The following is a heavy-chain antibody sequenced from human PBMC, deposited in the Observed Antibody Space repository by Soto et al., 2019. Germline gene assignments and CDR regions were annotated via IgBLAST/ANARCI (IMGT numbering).Heavy chain of an antibody. CDR1: GDSISSSKW. J-gene: IGHJ4*02. Sequence: QVQLQESGPGRVKSSGTLSLTCGVSGDSISSSKWWSWVRQPPGKGLEWIGDIFHTGSTNYNPSLNSRVTISIDKSNTQCSLRLSSVTAADTDVYYCAYSTGWYRIDNWGQGSLVAVSS. V-gene: IGHV4-4*02. CDR3: AYSTGWYRIDN. CDR2: IFHTGST. D-gene: IGHD6-19*01.